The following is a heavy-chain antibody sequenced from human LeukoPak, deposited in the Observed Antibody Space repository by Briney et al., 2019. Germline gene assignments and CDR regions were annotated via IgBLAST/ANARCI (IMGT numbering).Heavy chain of an antibody. CDR2: IYYSGST. D-gene: IGHD3-3*01. V-gene: IGHV4-39*01. J-gene: IGHJ5*02. Sequence: PSETLSLTCTVSGGSISSSSYYWGWIRQPPGKGLEWIGSIYYSGSTYYNPSLKSRVTISVDTSKSQFSLKLSSVTAADTAVYYCARSSYDFWSGYNWFDPWGQGTLVTVSS. CDR1: GGSISSSSYY. CDR3: ARSSYDFWSGYNWFDP.